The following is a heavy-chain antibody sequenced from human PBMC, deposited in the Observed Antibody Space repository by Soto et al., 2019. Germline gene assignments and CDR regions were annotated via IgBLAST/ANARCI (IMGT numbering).Heavy chain of an antibody. V-gene: IGHV3-21*05. D-gene: IGHD6-19*01. Sequence: PGGSLRLSCAASGFTFSSYWMHWVRQAPGEGLMWVSYISSSGTSANYADSVKGRFTISRDNAKNSLYLQMNSLRAEDTAVYYCARDRGAVTGQYFDYWGQGALVTVSS. CDR1: GFTFSSYW. CDR3: ARDRGAVTGQYFDY. J-gene: IGHJ4*02. CDR2: ISSSGTSA.